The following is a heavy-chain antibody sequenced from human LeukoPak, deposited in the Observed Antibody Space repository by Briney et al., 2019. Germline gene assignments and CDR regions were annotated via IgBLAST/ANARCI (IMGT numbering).Heavy chain of an antibody. CDR2: INHSGST. Sequence: SETLSLPCAVYGGSFSGYYWSWIRQPPGKGLEWIGEINHSGSTNYNPSLKSRVTISVDTSKNQFSLKLSSVTAADTAVYYCARGPDYGDSDSPFDYWGQGALVTVSS. CDR3: ARGPDYGDSDSPFDY. D-gene: IGHD4-17*01. V-gene: IGHV4-34*01. J-gene: IGHJ4*02. CDR1: GGSFSGYY.